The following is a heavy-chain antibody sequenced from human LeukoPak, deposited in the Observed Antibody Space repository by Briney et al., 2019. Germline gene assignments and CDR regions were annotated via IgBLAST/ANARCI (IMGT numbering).Heavy chain of an antibody. CDR1: GGTFSIYA. V-gene: IGHV1-18*01. J-gene: IGHJ4*02. Sequence: ASVKVSCTASGGTFSIYAISWVRQAPGQGLEWMGWISAYNDNTNYAQRFQGRVTMTTDTSTSTAYLELRSLRSDDTALYYCTRDLTNGAYDSNTYPFDYWGQGTLVTVSS. CDR3: TRDLTNGAYDSNTYPFDY. D-gene: IGHD3-22*01. CDR2: ISAYNDNT.